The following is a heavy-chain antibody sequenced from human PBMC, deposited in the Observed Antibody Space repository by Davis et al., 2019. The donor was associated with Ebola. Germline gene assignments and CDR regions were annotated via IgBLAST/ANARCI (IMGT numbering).Heavy chain of an antibody. CDR2: IKQDGSEK. CDR1: GFTFSSYG. CDR3: ARDLNYDSSGYYYHGLDY. V-gene: IGHV3-7*01. Sequence: GESLKISCAASGFTFSSYGMHWVRQAPGKGLEWVANIKQDGSEKYYVDSVKGRFTISRDNAKNSLYLQMNSLRAEDTAVYYCARDLNYDSSGYYYHGLDYWGQGTLVTVSS. J-gene: IGHJ4*02. D-gene: IGHD3-22*01.